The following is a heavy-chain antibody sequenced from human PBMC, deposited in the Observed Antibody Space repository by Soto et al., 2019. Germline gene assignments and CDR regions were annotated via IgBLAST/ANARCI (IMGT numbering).Heavy chain of an antibody. CDR3: ARGSLIYGFDI. J-gene: IGHJ3*02. V-gene: IGHV4-59*01. D-gene: IGHD2-21*01. CDR2: IYYSGST. Sequence: PSETLSLTCSVSSGSISTFYWSWFRQPPGKGLEWIGYIYYSGSTDYNPSLKSRVTLSVDTSKNQFSMKLRSVTAADTAVYYCARGSLIYGFDIWGQGTMVTVSS. CDR1: SGSISTFY.